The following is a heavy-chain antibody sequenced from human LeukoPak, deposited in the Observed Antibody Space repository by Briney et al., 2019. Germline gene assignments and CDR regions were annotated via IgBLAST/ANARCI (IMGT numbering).Heavy chain of an antibody. D-gene: IGHD4-17*01. V-gene: IGHV1-69*04. CDR1: GYTFTNYG. Sequence: SVRVSCKASGYTFTNYGISWVRQAPGQGLEWMGRIIPILGIANYAQKFQGRVTITADKSTSTAYMELSSLRSEDTAVYYCARDRDPSPGAFDPWGQGTLVTVSS. CDR2: IIPILGIA. CDR3: ARDRDPSPGAFDP. J-gene: IGHJ5*02.